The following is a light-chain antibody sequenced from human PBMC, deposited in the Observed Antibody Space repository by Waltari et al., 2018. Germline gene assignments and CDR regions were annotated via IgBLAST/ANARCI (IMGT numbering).Light chain of an antibody. J-gene: IGLJ3*02. CDR3: AAWDDSLHGWV. V-gene: IGLV1-36*01. CDR2: YDD. CDR1: SSNIGKNT. Sequence: QSVLTQPPSVSEAPRQRVTISCSGSSSNIGKNTVDWYQQLPGKAPRLLIYYDDCVSTGVSDRFSGSKSGTSASLAISGLQSDDEGDYYCAAWDDSLHGWVFGGGTKLTVL.